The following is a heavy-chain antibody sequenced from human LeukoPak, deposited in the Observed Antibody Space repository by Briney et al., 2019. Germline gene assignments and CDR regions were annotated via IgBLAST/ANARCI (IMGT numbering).Heavy chain of an antibody. CDR3: ARGAGGTLLYYFDY. CDR2: INWNGGST. J-gene: IGHJ4*02. CDR1: GFTFDDYG. V-gene: IGHV3-20*04. Sequence: GGSLRLSCAASGFTFDDYGMSWVRQAPGKGLEWVSGINWNGGSTGYADSVKGRFTISRDNAKNSLYLQMNSLRAEDTALYYCARGAGGTLLYYFDYWGQGTLVTVSS. D-gene: IGHD1-1*01.